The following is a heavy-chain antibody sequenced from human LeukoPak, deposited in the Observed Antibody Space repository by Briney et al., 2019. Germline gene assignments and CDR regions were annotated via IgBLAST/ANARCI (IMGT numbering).Heavy chain of an antibody. D-gene: IGHD2-21*02. Sequence: GGSLRLSCAASGFTFSSYSMNWVRQAPGKGLEWVSSMSSSSSYIYYADSVKGRLTIYRDNAKNALYLQMNSLRAEDTAVYYCARDVVVTAIRRIFDYGGQGTLVTVSS. V-gene: IGHV3-21*01. CDR2: MSSSSSYI. CDR1: GFTFSSYS. J-gene: IGHJ4*02. CDR3: ARDVVVTAIRRIFDY.